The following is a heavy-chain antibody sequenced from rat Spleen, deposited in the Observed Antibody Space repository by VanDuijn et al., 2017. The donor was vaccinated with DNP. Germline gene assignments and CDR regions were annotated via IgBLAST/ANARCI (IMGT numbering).Heavy chain of an antibody. CDR2: IGSDGYAP. Sequence: EVQLVESGGGLVQPGRSLKLSCAASGFTFSDYYMAWVRQAPTRGLEWVAYIGSDGYAPYYGVSVQGRFTISRDNAKSTLYLQMNSLRSEDMATYYCVRWNSGHFDYWGQGVMVTVSS. J-gene: IGHJ2*01. CDR1: GFTFSDYY. V-gene: IGHV5-22*01. D-gene: IGHD4-3*01. CDR3: VRWNSGHFDY.